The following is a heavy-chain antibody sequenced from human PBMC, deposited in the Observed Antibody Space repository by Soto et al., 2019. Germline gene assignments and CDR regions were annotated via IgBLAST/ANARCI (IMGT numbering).Heavy chain of an antibody. CDR2: IYYSGST. D-gene: IGHD3-10*01. J-gene: IGHJ4*02. CDR1: GGSISSYY. Sequence: SETLPLTCTVSGGSISSYYWSWIRQPPGKGLEWTGYIYYSGSTNYNPSLKSRVTISVDTSKNQFSLKLSSVTAADTAVYYCARGYSGLLWFGGALDYWGQGTLVTVSS. CDR3: ARGYSGLLWFGGALDY. V-gene: IGHV4-59*01.